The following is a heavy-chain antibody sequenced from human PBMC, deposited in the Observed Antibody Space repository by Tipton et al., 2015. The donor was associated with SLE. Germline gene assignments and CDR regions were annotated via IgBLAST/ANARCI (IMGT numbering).Heavy chain of an antibody. CDR3: ARQSMAARPDFDF. CDR2: VYMYSSVSS. J-gene: IGHJ4*02. D-gene: IGHD6-6*01. CDR1: GVSISDHY. V-gene: IGHV4-59*11. Sequence: TLSLTCTVSGVSISDHYWTWVRQPPGKGLQWLAYVYMYSSVSSNYNPSLKSRVTISLDTSKNQFSLILNSVTAADTAVYYCARQSMAARPDFDFWGQGTLVTVSS.